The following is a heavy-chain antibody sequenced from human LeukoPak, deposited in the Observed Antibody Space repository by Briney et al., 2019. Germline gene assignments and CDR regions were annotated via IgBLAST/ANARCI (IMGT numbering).Heavy chain of an antibody. D-gene: IGHD3-22*01. J-gene: IGHJ4*02. CDR1: GFTFDDYA. V-gene: IGHV3-9*01. CDR3: AKFPTYYYDSSGYYYGDSFDY. Sequence: PGGSLRLSCAASGFTFDDYAMHWVRQAPGKGLEWVSGISWNSGSIGYADSVKGRFTISRDNAKNPLYLQMNSLRAEDTALYYCAKFPTYYYDSSGYYYGDSFDYWGQGTLVTVSS. CDR2: ISWNSGSI.